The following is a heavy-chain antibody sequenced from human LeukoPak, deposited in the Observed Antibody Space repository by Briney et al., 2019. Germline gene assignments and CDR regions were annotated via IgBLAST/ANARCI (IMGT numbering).Heavy chain of an antibody. CDR2: IWYDGSNK. V-gene: IGHV3-33*06. D-gene: IGHD1-26*01. J-gene: IGHJ4*02. Sequence: PGGSLRLSCAASGFTFSSYGMHWVRQAPGKGLEWVAVIWYDGSNKYYADSVKGRFTISRDNSKNTLYLQMNSLRAEDTAVYYCAKDMSRISGNYDFFDYWGQGTLVTVSS. CDR1: GFTFSSYG. CDR3: AKDMSRISGNYDFFDY.